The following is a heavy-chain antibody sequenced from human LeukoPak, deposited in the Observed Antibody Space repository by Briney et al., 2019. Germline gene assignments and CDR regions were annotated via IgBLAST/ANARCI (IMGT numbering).Heavy chain of an antibody. J-gene: IGHJ4*02. CDR1: GGSFSGYY. V-gene: IGHV4-34*01. Sequence: SETLSLTCAVYGGSFSGYYWSWIRQPPGKGLEWIGEINHSGSTNYNPSLKSRVTISVDTSKNQFSLKLSSVTAADTAVYYCARGLTMVRGVIISPYYFDYWGQGTLVIVSS. CDR2: INHSGST. CDR3: ARGLTMVRGVIISPYYFDY. D-gene: IGHD3-10*01.